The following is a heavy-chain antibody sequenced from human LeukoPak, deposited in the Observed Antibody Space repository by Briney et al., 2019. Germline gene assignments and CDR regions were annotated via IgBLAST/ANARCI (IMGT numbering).Heavy chain of an antibody. CDR2: INHSGST. Sequence: SETLSLTCAVYGGSFSPYYWSWIRQPPGKGLEWIGEINHSGSTNYNPSLKSRVTISVDTSKNQFSLRLSSVTAADTAVYYCARGGFCCGGDCYVDYWGHGTLVTVSS. D-gene: IGHD2-21*01. V-gene: IGHV4-34*01. CDR3: ARGGFCCGGDCYVDY. CDR1: GGSFSPYY. J-gene: IGHJ4*01.